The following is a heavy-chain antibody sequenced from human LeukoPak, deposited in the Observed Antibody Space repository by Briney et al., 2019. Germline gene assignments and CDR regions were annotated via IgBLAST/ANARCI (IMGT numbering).Heavy chain of an antibody. D-gene: IGHD1-1*01. CDR2: ISGSGGST. CDR3: AKVDGYYTTGFLDY. Sequence: PGGSLRLSCAASGFTFSSYAMSWVRQAPGKGREWVSAISGSGGSTYYADSVKGRFTISRDNSKNTLYLQMHSLRAEDTAVYYCAKVDGYYTTGFLDYWGQGTLVTVSS. CDR1: GFTFSSYA. V-gene: IGHV3-23*01. J-gene: IGHJ4*02.